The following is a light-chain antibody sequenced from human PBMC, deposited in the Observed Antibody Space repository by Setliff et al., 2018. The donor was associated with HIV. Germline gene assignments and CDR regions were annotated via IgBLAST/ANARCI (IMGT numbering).Light chain of an antibody. J-gene: IGLJ1*01. Sequence: QSALTQPASVSGSPGQSITISCTGTSSDVGSYKLVSWYQQHPGKAPKVIIYDVTKRPSGVPDRFSGSKSGNTASLTISGLQTDDEADYYCCSYAGSYTSLYVFGIGTKVTVL. V-gene: IGLV2-11*01. CDR3: CSYAGSYTSLYV. CDR1: SSDVGSYKL. CDR2: DVT.